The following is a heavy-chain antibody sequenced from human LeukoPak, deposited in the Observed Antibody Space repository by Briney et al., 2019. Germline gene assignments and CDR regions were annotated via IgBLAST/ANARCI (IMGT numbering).Heavy chain of an antibody. CDR2: ISTSSSTI. J-gene: IGHJ5*02. Sequence: GGSLRLPCAASGLTFTSYTMNWVPQAPGKGLVCISFISTSSSTISYADSVKGRYTLSRDNARNSLFRQMNSLRDKDTAVYYCARGRISARGFDPWGQGTLVTVSS. CDR1: GLTFTSYT. D-gene: IGHD2/OR15-2a*01. V-gene: IGHV3-48*02. CDR3: ARGRISARGFDP.